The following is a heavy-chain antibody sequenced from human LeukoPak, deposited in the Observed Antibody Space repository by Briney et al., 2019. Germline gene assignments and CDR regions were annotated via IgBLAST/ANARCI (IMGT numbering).Heavy chain of an antibody. CDR2: IIPIFGTA. J-gene: IGHJ4*02. D-gene: IGHD2-15*01. CDR1: GGTFSSYA. V-gene: IGHV1-69*13. Sequence: SVKVSCKASGGTFSSYAISWVRQAPGQGLEWMGGIIPIFGTANYAQKFQGRVTITADESTSTAYMELRSLRSDDTAVYYCARDLVVVVGIFDYWGQGTLVTVSS. CDR3: ARDLVVVVGIFDY.